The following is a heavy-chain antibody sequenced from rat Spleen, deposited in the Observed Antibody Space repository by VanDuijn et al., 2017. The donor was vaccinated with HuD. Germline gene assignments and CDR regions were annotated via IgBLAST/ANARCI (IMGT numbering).Heavy chain of an antibody. D-gene: IGHD1-11*01. CDR1: GFSFSKYG. Sequence: EVQLVESGGGLVLPGRSLKRSCATAGFSFSKYGMQWIRQTPTKRLQWVAAITPSGLTTHYRDSMKGRFTISMENEKATLYLQMHSLWSEDTATYYCATTPEGYFEYWGQGVMVTVSS. CDR2: ITPSGLTT. CDR3: ATTPEGYFEY. V-gene: IGHV5-19*01. J-gene: IGHJ2*01.